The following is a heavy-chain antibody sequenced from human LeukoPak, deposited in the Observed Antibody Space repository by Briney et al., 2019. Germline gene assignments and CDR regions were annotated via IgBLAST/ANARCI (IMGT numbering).Heavy chain of an antibody. CDR1: GGSFSGYY. V-gene: IGHV4-34*01. CDR2: INHSGST. CDR3: ARGQKSRSITIFGVVMNYNWFDP. D-gene: IGHD3-3*01. Sequence: PSETLSLTCAVYGGSFSGYYWSWIRQPPGKGLEWIGEINHSGSTNYNPSLKSRVTISVDTSKNQFSLKLNSVTAADTAVYYCARGQKSRSITIFGVVMNYNWFDPWGQGTLVTVSS. J-gene: IGHJ5*02.